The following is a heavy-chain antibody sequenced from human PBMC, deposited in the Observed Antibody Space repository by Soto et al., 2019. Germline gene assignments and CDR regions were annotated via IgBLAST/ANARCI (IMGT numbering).Heavy chain of an antibody. D-gene: IGHD2-15*01. J-gene: IGHJ3*02. Sequence: GGSLRLSCAASGFTFSSYNMNWVRQAPGKGLEWVSSISSSSSYIYYADSVKGRFTISRDNAKNSLYLQMNSLRAEDTAVYYCAREIGYCSGGSCPYDAFDIWGQGTMVTVSS. CDR3: AREIGYCSGGSCPYDAFDI. CDR1: GFTFSSYN. CDR2: ISSSSSYI. V-gene: IGHV3-21*01.